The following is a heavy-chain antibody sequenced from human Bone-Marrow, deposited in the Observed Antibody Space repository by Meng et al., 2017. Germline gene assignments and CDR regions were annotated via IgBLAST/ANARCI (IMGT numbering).Heavy chain of an antibody. CDR1: GFTFSIYG. CDR3: ARDRSGDGWYFDL. CDR2: ISFDGTNK. V-gene: IGHV3-30*03. J-gene: IGHJ2*01. Sequence: QVQLVESGGGVVQPGRSLRLSCAASGFTFSIYGMHWVRQAPGKGLEWVAVISFDGTNKYSADSVKGRFTISRDNSKNTLYLQMNSLRAEDTAVYYCARDRSGDGWYFDLWGRGTLVTVSS. D-gene: IGHD7-27*01.